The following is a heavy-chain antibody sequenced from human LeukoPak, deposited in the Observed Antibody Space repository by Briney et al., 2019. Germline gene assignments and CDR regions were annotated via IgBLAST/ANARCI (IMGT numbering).Heavy chain of an antibody. CDR3: ASSHSSSPYYFDY. CDR2: IYYSGST. J-gene: IGHJ4*02. Sequence: SETLSLTCTVSGGSISSYYWSWIRQPPGKGLEWIGYIYYSGSTNYNPSLKSRATISVDTSKNQFSLKLSSVTAADTAVYYCASSHSSSPYYFDYWGQGTLVTVSS. CDR1: GGSISSYY. D-gene: IGHD6-6*01. V-gene: IGHV4-59*01.